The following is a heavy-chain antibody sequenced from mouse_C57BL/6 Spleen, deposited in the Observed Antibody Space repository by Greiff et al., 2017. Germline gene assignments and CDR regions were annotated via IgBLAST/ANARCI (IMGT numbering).Heavy chain of an antibody. CDR3: ARGDYYGWFAY. J-gene: IGHJ3*01. CDR1: GYTFTSYW. CDR2: IDPSDSET. V-gene: IGHV1-52*01. Sequence: QVQLQQSGAELVRPGSSVKLSCKASGYTFTSYWMHWVKQRPIQGLEWIGNIDPSDSETHYNQKFKDKATLTVDKSSSTAYMQLSSLTSEDSAVYYCARGDYYGWFAYWGQGTLVTVSA. D-gene: IGHD1-1*01.